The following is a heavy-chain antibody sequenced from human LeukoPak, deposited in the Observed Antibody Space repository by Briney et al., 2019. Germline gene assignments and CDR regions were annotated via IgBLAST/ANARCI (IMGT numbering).Heavy chain of an antibody. V-gene: IGHV3-49*01. D-gene: IGHD3-22*01. CDR3: TSFPVVDYYYYYMDV. CDR1: GSTFGDYA. Sequence: PGRSLRLSCTASGSTFGDYAMSWFRQAPGKGLEWVGFIRSKAYGGTTEYAASVKGRFTISRDGSKSIAYLQMNSLKTEDTAVYYCTSFPVVDYYYYYMDVWGKGTTVTVSS. CDR2: IRSKAYGGTT. J-gene: IGHJ6*03.